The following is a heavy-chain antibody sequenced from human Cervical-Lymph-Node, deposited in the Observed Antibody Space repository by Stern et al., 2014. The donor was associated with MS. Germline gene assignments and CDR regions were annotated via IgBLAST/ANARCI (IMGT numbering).Heavy chain of an antibody. Sequence: QLVQSGGGVVQPGRSLRLSCAASGFTFSSYGMHWVRQAPGKGLEWVAVIWYDGSNKYYADSVKGRFTISRDNSKNTLYLQMNSLRAEDTAVYYCARAVLRFLEWLPDYWGQGTLVTVSS. CDR1: GFTFSSYG. V-gene: IGHV3-33*01. D-gene: IGHD3-3*01. CDR3: ARAVLRFLEWLPDY. CDR2: IWYDGSNK. J-gene: IGHJ4*02.